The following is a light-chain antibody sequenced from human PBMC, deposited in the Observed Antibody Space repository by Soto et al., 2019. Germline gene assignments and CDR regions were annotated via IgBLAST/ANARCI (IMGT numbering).Light chain of an antibody. CDR2: GAS. CDR1: QSVSSSY. J-gene: IGKJ1*01. V-gene: IGKV3-20*01. CDR3: QQYNPYSPWT. Sequence: EIVLTQSPGTLSLSPGESATLSCRACQSVSSSYLAWYQQKPGQAPRLLIYGASSRATGIPDRFSGSGSGTDFTLTISSLQPDDFATYYCQQYNPYSPWTFGQGTKVDIK.